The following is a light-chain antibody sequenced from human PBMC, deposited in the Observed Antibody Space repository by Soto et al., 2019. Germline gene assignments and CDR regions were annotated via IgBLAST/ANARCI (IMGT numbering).Light chain of an antibody. CDR1: ESVSSK. Sequence: EIVMTQSPATLSVSPGERATLSCRASESVSSKSAWYQQKPGQAPRLLIYGASTRATGIPARFSGSGSGTEFTLTISGLQSEDFAVYYCQQYNNWPLTFGGGTKVDIK. CDR3: QQYNNWPLT. CDR2: GAS. J-gene: IGKJ4*01. V-gene: IGKV3-15*01.